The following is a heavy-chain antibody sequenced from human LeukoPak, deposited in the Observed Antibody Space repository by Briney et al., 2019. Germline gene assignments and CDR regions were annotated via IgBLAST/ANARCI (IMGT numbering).Heavy chain of an antibody. Sequence: GGSLRLSCAASGFTFSSYAMHWVRQAPGKGLEYVSAISSNGGSTYYANSVKGRFTISRDNSKNTLYLQMGSLRAEDMAVYYCARGVQSYGDPPLYYFDYWGQGTLVTVSS. V-gene: IGHV3-64*01. CDR1: GFTFSSYA. CDR2: ISSNGGST. J-gene: IGHJ4*02. CDR3: ARGVQSYGDPPLYYFDY. D-gene: IGHD4-17*01.